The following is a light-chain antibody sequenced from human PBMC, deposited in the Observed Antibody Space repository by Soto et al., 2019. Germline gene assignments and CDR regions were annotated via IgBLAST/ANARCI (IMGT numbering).Light chain of an antibody. CDR3: QQYTNNNNPWM. CDR1: QSVSIIY. CDR2: GAS. V-gene: IGKV3-15*01. Sequence: VVAQSPGPLYLSSGERATLSCRASQSVSIIYLAWYQQKPGQAPRLLIYGASTRATGIPARFSGSGSGTEFTLIISGRQPDDSATYYCQQYTNNNNPWMLGQGTKVDI. J-gene: IGKJ1*01.